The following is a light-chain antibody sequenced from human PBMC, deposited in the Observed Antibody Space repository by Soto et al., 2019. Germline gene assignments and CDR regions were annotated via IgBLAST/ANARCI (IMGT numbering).Light chain of an antibody. V-gene: IGKV3-20*01. CDR2: GAS. Sequence: EIVLTQSPGTLSLSPGERATLSCRASQSVSSSYLAWYQQKPGQAPRLLIYGASSRATGIPDRFSGSGSGTYFTLTISRLEPEDFAVYYCQQYGSFWTFGQGTKVEIK. J-gene: IGKJ1*01. CDR1: QSVSSSY. CDR3: QQYGSFWT.